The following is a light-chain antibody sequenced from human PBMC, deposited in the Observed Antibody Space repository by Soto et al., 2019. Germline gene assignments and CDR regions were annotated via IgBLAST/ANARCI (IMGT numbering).Light chain of an antibody. CDR3: HQYGSSPPYT. CDR1: QSVSSSY. CDR2: GAS. V-gene: IGKV3-20*01. J-gene: IGKJ2*01. Sequence: EIVLTQSPGTLSLSPGERATLSCRASQSVSSSYLAWYQQKPGQAPRLLIYGASSRATGIPDRFSGSGSGTDFTLTISRLEPEDFAVYYCHQYGSSPPYTVGQGTKLEIK.